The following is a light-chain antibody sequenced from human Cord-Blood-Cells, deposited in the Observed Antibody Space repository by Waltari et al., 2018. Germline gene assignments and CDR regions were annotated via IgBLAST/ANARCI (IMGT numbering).Light chain of an antibody. J-gene: IGKJ2*01. CDR3: QQSYSTPMYT. CDR2: AAS. CDR1: QSMSSY. Sequence: DIQMTQSPSSLSASVGDRVTITCRASQSMSSYLNWYQQKPGNAPKLLIYAASSLQSGVPSRFSGSGSGTDFTLTISSLQPEDFATYYCQQSYSTPMYTFGQGTKLEIK. V-gene: IGKV1-39*01.